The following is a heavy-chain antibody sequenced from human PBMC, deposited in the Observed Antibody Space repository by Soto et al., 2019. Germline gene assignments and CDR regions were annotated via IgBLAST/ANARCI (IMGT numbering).Heavy chain of an antibody. CDR2: IYHSGST. Sequence: SETLSLTCAVSGGSISSSNWWSWVRQPPGKGLEWIGEIYHSGSTNYNPSLKSRVTISVDTSKNQFSLKLSSVTAADTAVYYCARAGTTMVRGVISGWFDPWGQGTLVTVS. CDR3: ARAGTTMVRGVISGWFDP. CDR1: GGSISSSNW. J-gene: IGHJ5*02. V-gene: IGHV4-4*02. D-gene: IGHD3-10*01.